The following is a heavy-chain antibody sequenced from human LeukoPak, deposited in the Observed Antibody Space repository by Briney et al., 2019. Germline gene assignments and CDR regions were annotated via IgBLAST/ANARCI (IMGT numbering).Heavy chain of an antibody. CDR1: GFTFSSYG. CDR2: INSDGSST. CDR3: ALNRGSGWYFHY. V-gene: IGHV3-74*01. D-gene: IGHD6-19*01. Sequence: GGSLRLSCAASGFTFSSYGMSWVRQAPGKGLVWVSRINSDGSSTSYADSVKGRFTISRDNSKNTLYLQMNSLRAEDTAVYYCALNRGSGWYFHYWGQGTLVTVSS. J-gene: IGHJ4*02.